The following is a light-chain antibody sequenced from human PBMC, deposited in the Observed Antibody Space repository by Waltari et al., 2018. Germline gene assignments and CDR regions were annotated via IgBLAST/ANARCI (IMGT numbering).Light chain of an antibody. Sequence: QSVLTHPPSASGTPGQRVTTPCSGTSSDTGCNYEHWYQQLPGTAPKLLIYSNNQRPSGVPARFSGSKSGTSASLAISGLRSEDEAEYYCAAWDDSLSVVVFGGGTKLTVL. J-gene: IGLJ2*01. CDR1: SSDTGCNY. CDR3: AAWDDSLSVVV. V-gene: IGLV1-47*02. CDR2: SNN.